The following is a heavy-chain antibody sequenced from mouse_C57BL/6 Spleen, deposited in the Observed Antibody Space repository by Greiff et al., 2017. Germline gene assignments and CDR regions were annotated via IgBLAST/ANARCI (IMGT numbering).Heavy chain of an antibody. Sequence: VQLQQSGPGLVKPSQSLSLTCSVTGYSITSGYYWNWIRQFPGNKLEWMGYISYDGSNNYNPSLKNRISITRDTSKNQFFLKLNSVTTEDTATYYCARGENGNSPFDYWGQGTTLTVSS. J-gene: IGHJ2*01. CDR2: ISYDGSN. CDR3: ARGENGNSPFDY. CDR1: GYSITSGYY. V-gene: IGHV3-6*01. D-gene: IGHD2-1*01.